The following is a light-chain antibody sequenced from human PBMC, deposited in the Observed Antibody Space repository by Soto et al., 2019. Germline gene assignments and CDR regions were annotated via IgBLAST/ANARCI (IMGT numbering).Light chain of an antibody. J-gene: IGKJ1*01. CDR1: ETLGSNF. CDR3: QQFDSTLLT. CDR2: GAS. Sequence: EVVLTQSPGTLSLSPGERATLSCRASETLGSNFLTWYQQKYGQPPRVLIYGASRRAPGVPDRFGGSGSGTEFTLTISGLEPEDFAVYYCQQFDSTLLTFGQGTRVEI. V-gene: IGKV3-20*01.